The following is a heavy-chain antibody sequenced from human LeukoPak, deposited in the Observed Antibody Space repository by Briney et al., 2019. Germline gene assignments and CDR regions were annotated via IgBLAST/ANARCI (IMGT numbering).Heavy chain of an antibody. CDR1: GGSISSYY. J-gene: IGHJ4*02. CDR2: IYTSGST. Sequence: SETLSLTRTVSGGSISSYYWSWIRQPAGKGLEWTGRIYTSGSTNYNPSLKSRVTMSVDTSKNQFSLRLSSVTAADTAVYYCASIPYGDYDLDYWGQGTLVTVSS. CDR3: ASIPYGDYDLDY. D-gene: IGHD4-17*01. V-gene: IGHV4-4*07.